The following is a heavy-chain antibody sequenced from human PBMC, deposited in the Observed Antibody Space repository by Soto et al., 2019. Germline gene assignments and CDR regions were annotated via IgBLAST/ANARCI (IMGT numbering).Heavy chain of an antibody. V-gene: IGHV4-59*01. CDR3: ARGSQWELDYYYYYMDV. CDR2: IYYSGST. J-gene: IGHJ6*03. Sequence: SETLSLTCTVSGGSISSYYWSWIRQPPGKGLEWIGYIYYSGSTNYNPSLKSRVTISVDTSKNQFSLKLSSVTAADTAVYYCARGSQWELDYYYYYMDVWGKGTTVTVSS. D-gene: IGHD1-26*01. CDR1: GGSISSYY.